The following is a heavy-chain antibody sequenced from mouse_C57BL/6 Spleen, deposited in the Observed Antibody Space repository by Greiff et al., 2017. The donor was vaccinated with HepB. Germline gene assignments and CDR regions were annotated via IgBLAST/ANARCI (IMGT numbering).Heavy chain of an antibody. D-gene: IGHD1-1*01. CDR1: GYSITSGYY. Sequence: EVKLMESGPGLVKPSQSLSLTCSVTGYSITSGYYWNWIRQFPGNKLEWMGYISYDGSNNYNPSLKNRISITRDTSKNQFFLKLNSVTTEDTATYYCAREEGYYGSEGFAYWGQGTLVTVSA. CDR2: ISYDGSN. J-gene: IGHJ3*01. CDR3: AREEGYYGSEGFAY. V-gene: IGHV3-6*01.